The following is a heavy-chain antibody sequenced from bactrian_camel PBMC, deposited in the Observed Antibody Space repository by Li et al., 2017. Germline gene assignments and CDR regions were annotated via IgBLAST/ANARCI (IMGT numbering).Heavy chain of an antibody. Sequence: HVQLVESGGGSVQAGGSLRLSCSASGYSRSNYCMGWYRQAPGKERVGIADIDSRDGSTYYADSVKGRFTISRDNAKNTMYLQLNSLKTEDTAMYYCAKNFWGQNYWGQGTQVTVS. CDR3: AKNFWGQNY. CDR1: GYSRSNYC. D-gene: IGHD5*01. J-gene: IGHJ4*01. V-gene: IGHV3S1*01. CDR2: IDSRDGST.